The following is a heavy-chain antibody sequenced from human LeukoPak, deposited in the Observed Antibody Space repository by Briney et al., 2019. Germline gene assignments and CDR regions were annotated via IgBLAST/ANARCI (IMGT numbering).Heavy chain of an antibody. CDR3: ARYYYDSSGYYLDY. CDR2: IYTSGST. D-gene: IGHD3-22*01. CDR1: GGSFSGYY. Sequence: SETLSLTCAVYGGSFSGYYWSWIRQPAGKGLEWIGRIYTSGSTNYNPSLKSRVTMSVDTSKNQFSLKLSSVTAADTAVYYCARYYYDSSGYYLDYWGQGTLVTVSS. J-gene: IGHJ4*02. V-gene: IGHV4-59*10.